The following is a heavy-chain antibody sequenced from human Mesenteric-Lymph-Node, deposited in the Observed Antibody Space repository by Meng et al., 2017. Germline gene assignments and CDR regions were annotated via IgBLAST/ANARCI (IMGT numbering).Heavy chain of an antibody. J-gene: IGHJ4*02. CDR1: GNTFTNYG. D-gene: IGHD7-27*01. CDR2: ISAYNGDT. Sequence: QVQLVQSGVEVKKPGASVKFSCSASGNTFTNYGITWVRQAPGQGLEWMGWISAYNGDTNYAQKFQGRVTMTRDTSISTAYMELSSLRSDDAAIYYCVRANLGSADYWGQGTLVTVSS. V-gene: IGHV1-18*01. CDR3: VRANLGSADY.